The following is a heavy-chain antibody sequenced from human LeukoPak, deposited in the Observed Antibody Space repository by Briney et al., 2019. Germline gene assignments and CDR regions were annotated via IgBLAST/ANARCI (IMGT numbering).Heavy chain of an antibody. CDR3: PRCSNGSGTYYTPLYYYYMDG. D-gene: IGHD3-10*01. V-gene: IGHV4-38-2*01. Sequence: SETLSLTCAVSGYSISSVYYRGWIRQPPGKGLEWIGYIYYSGSTNYNPSLKSRVTISVDTSKNQVSLKLSSVTAAATAVYYCPRCSNGSGTYYTPLYYYYMDGWGKGTTVTVSS. J-gene: IGHJ6*03. CDR2: IYYSGST. CDR1: GYSISSVYY.